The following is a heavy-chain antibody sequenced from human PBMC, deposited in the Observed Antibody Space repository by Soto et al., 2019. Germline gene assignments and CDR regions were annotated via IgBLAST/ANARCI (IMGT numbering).Heavy chain of an antibody. CDR1: GGSISSGGYS. V-gene: IGHV4-30-2*02. Sequence: SETLSLTCAVSGGSISSGGYSWSWIRQPPGKGLEWIGYIYHSGSTYYNPSLKSRVTISVDRSKNQFSLRLASVTAADTAVYYCARTLPNRQLFDSWSQGTLVTVSS. CDR3: ARTLPNRQLFDS. CDR2: IYHSGST. J-gene: IGHJ4*02. D-gene: IGHD1-1*01.